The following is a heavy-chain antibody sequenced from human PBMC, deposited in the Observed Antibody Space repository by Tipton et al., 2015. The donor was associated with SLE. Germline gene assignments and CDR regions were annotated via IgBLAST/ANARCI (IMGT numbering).Heavy chain of an antibody. CDR3: ARHLTGDPFHF. CDR1: GYSFTSYW. CDR2: IYPGDSDT. D-gene: IGHD7-27*01. Sequence: QLVQSGAEVKKPGESLKISCKGSGYSFTSYWIGWGRQMPGKGLEWMGIIYPGDSDTRYSPSFQGQVTMSAGKSISTAYLQWSSLTASDTAMCFCARHLTGDPFHFCGAGTMVTVSP. V-gene: IGHV5-51*01. J-gene: IGHJ3*01.